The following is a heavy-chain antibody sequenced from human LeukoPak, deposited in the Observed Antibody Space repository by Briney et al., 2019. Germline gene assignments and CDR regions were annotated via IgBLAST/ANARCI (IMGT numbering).Heavy chain of an antibody. CDR1: GGSISNYY. Sequence: SETLSLTCTVSGGSISNYYWSWIRLPPGKGLEWIGCICYSGSTDYNPSLKSRVTISVDTSKNQFSLKLSSVTAADTAVYHCARLPSEVYDSSGYTNSAYFDYWGPGTLVTVSS. D-gene: IGHD3-22*01. V-gene: IGHV4-59*08. J-gene: IGHJ4*02. CDR2: ICYSGST. CDR3: ARLPSEVYDSSGYTNSAYFDY.